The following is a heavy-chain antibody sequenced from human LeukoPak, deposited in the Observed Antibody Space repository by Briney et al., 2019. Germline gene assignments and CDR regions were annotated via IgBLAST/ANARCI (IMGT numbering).Heavy chain of an antibody. CDR2: IYYSGST. V-gene: IGHV4-30-4*08. Sequence: TLSLTCTVSGGSISSGDYYWSWIRQPPGKGLEWIGYIYYSGSTYYNPSLKSRVTISVDTSKNQFSLKLSSVTAADTAVYYCARVEKKQWLARRDAFDIWGQGTMVTVSS. D-gene: IGHD6-19*01. CDR3: ARVEKKQWLARRDAFDI. CDR1: GGSISSGDYY. J-gene: IGHJ3*02.